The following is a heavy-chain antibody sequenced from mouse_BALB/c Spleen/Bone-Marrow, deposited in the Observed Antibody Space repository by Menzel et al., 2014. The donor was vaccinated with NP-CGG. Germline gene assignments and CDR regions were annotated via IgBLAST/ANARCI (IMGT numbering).Heavy chain of an antibody. CDR3: ARLNYGNPFAY. CDR2: INPSSGYT. D-gene: IGHD2-1*01. CDR1: GYTFTSYT. J-gene: IGHJ3*01. V-gene: IGHV1-4*02. Sequence: VQLQQSAAELARPGASVKMSCKASGYTFTSYTVHWVEQRPGQGLEWIGYINPSSGYTDYNQRFNDKTTLTTDKSSSTAYMQLSSLTSEDSAVYYCARLNYGNPFAYWGQGILVTVSA.